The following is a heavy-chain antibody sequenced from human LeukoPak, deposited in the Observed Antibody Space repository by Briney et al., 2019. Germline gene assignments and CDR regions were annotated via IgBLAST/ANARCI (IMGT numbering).Heavy chain of an antibody. CDR3: ASPYGTGAARTNQYYFYGLNV. D-gene: IGHD3-10*01. CDR2: ILPLYNTA. J-gene: IGHJ6*02. V-gene: IGHV1-69*06. Sequence: GASVKLSCTASGGTFCNYVITWVRQAPAHGLKWMGRILPLYNTATDVQNLEGRVTITADTDMPVYMELSNLPSNDTAVYYCASPYGTGAARTNQYYFYGLNVWGQGTTVSVSS. CDR1: GGTFCNYV.